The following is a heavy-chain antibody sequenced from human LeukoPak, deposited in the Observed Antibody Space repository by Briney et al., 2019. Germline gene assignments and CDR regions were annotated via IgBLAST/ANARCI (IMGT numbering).Heavy chain of an antibody. J-gene: IGHJ3*02. Sequence: PGGSLRLSCTASAFTFSTYSVNWVRQAPGKGLEWVSYISSSGSTIYYADSVKGRFTTSRDDAKNSLYLQMNSLRDEDTAVYYCAKRYSSSSFSAFDIWGQGTMVTVSS. CDR3: AKRYSSSSFSAFDI. D-gene: IGHD6-6*01. CDR1: AFTFSTYS. V-gene: IGHV3-48*02. CDR2: ISSSGSTI.